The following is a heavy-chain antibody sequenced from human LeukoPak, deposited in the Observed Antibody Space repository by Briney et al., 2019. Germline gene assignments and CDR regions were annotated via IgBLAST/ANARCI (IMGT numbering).Heavy chain of an antibody. V-gene: IGHV4-4*07. D-gene: IGHD5-18*01. Sequence: PSETLSLTCTVTGGSISSYYWSWIRQPAGKGLEWIGRIYTSGSTNYNPSLKSRVTMSVDTSENQFSLKLTSVTAADTAVYYCARTTEGGYTYGYFYYYYMDVWGKGTTVTISS. CDR1: GGSISSYY. J-gene: IGHJ6*03. CDR3: ARTTEGGYTYGYFYYYYMDV. CDR2: IYTSGST.